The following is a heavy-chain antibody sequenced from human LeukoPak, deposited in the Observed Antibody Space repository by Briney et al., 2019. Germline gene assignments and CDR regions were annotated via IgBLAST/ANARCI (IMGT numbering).Heavy chain of an antibody. CDR1: GFTFSSSA. CDR2: ISGSGGST. CDR3: AKDRGDSNGYYYGAFDI. D-gene: IGHD3-22*01. J-gene: IGHJ3*02. V-gene: IGHV3-23*01. Sequence: PPGGSLRLSCTVSGFTFSSSAMTWVRQAPGKGLQWVSAISGSGGSTFYADSVKGRLTISRDNSKNTLSLQMNSLRAEDTAVYYCAKDRGDSNGYYYGAFDIWGQGTMVTVSS.